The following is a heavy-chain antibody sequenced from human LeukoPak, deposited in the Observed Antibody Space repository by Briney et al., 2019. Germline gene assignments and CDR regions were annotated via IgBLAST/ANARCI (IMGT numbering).Heavy chain of an antibody. CDR2: IYQSGHT. V-gene: IGHV4-38-2*02. Sequence: SETLSLTCSVSDYSINSGYYWGWIRQPPGKGLEWIGSIYQSGHTYYNPSLKSRVTISVDTSRNQFSLKMTSVTAADTAVYYCARGGRYNFGYWGQGTLVTVSS. CDR1: DYSINSGYY. J-gene: IGHJ4*02. D-gene: IGHD1-14*01. CDR3: ARGGRYNFGY.